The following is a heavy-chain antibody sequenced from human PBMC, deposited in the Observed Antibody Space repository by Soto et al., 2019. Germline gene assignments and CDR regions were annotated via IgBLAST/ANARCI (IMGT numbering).Heavy chain of an antibody. Sequence: SGPTLVNPXETLTLTCTVSGFSLSKPRLGVSWIRQPPGKALEWLAHIFSSDEKSYSTSLKSRLTISRDTSKSQVVLTMTNMDPVDTATYYCARIPSYTSGWYFDYWGQGALVTVSS. D-gene: IGHD6-19*01. CDR1: GFSLSKPRLG. CDR2: IFSSDEK. V-gene: IGHV2-26*01. CDR3: ARIPSYTSGWYFDY. J-gene: IGHJ4*02.